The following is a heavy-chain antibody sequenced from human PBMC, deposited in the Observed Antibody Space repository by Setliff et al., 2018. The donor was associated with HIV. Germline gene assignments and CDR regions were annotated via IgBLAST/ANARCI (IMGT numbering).Heavy chain of an antibody. J-gene: IGHJ6*03. CDR1: GYSISSGYY. D-gene: IGHD3-10*01. CDR3: ARINYSTSKGWGEVIGIYITYNYAYYMDV. V-gene: IGHV4-38-2*01. CDR2: IYHSGST. Sequence: SETLSLTCAVSGYSISSGYYWGWIRQPPGKGLEWIGSIYHSGSTYNNPSLKSRVTISVDTSKNQFSLKLTSVTAADTAVYFCARINYSTSKGWGEVIGIYITYNYAYYMDVWGKGITVTVSS.